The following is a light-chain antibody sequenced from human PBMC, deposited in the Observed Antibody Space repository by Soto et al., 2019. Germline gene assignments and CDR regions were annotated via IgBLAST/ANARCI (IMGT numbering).Light chain of an antibody. CDR2: KTS. CDR1: RSLVHSDGNTY. J-gene: IGKJ2*01. V-gene: IGKV2-24*01. Sequence: IVMTQTPLASPVTVGQPASISCRSSRSLVHSDGNTYLSWLHQRPGQPPRLLIYKTSNRFSGVPDTFSGSGAGTDFTLTISRVEAEDVGVYYCMQASLFPHTFGQGTKLEIK. CDR3: MQASLFPHT.